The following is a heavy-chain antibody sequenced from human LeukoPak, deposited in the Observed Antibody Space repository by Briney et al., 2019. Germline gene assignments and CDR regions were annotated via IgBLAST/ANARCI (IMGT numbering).Heavy chain of an antibody. CDR2: IWYDGSNK. CDR1: GFTFSSYG. Sequence: PGRSLSLSCAASGFTFSSYGMHWVRQAPGKGLEWVAVIWYDGSNKYYADSVKGRFTISRDNSKNTLYLQMNSLRAEDTAVYYCARDGAGLDYGDYGIYGMDVWGQGTTVTVSS. J-gene: IGHJ6*02. CDR3: ARDGAGLDYGDYGIYGMDV. D-gene: IGHD4-17*01. V-gene: IGHV3-33*01.